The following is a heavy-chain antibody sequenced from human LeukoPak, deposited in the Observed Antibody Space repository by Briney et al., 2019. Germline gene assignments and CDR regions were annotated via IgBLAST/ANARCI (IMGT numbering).Heavy chain of an antibody. D-gene: IGHD3-9*01. CDR2: IWYDGSNK. CDR3: ASAFQNYDILTGPFDY. J-gene: IGHJ4*02. V-gene: IGHV3-33*01. CDR1: GFTFSSYG. Sequence: GGSLRLSCAASGFTFSSYGMHWVRQAPGKGLEWVAVIWYDGSNKYYADSVKGRFTISRDNSKNTLYLQMNSLRAEDTAVYYCASAFQNYDILTGPFDYWGQGTLVTVSS.